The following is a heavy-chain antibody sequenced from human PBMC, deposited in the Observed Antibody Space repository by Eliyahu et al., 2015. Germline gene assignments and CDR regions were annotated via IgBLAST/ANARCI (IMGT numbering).Heavy chain of an antibody. D-gene: IGHD5-18*01. Sequence: EVQLVESGGGLVQPGGSLXLSCAASGFXFSXYWXSWVRQAPGKGLEWVANIKQDGSDKYYVDSVKGRFTISRDNAKNSLYLQMNSLRAEDTAMYYCARTAMVTLVNYYYYGMDVWGQGTTVTVSS. V-gene: IGHV3-7*01. CDR1: GFXFSXYW. J-gene: IGHJ6*02. CDR3: ARTAMVTLVNYYYYGMDV. CDR2: IKQDGSDK.